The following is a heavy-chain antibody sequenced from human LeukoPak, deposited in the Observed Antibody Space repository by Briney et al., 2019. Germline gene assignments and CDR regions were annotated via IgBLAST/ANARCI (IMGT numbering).Heavy chain of an antibody. V-gene: IGHV3-7*03. CDR1: GFTFSSYW. J-gene: IGHJ4*02. CDR2: INQDEGEK. Sequence: GGSLRLSCAASGFTFSSYWMSWVRQAPGKGLEWVANINQDEGEKYYVDSVKGRFTISRDNSKNMLFLQMNSLRAEDTAVYYCAKDLIVGALDYWGQGTLVTVSS. D-gene: IGHD1-26*01. CDR3: AKDLIVGALDY.